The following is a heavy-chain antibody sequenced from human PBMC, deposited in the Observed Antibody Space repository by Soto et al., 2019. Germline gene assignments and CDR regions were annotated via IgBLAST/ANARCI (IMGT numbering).Heavy chain of an antibody. J-gene: IGHJ4*02. CDR2: IYYSGST. CDR3: ARGRGDTAMAWYY. D-gene: IGHD5-18*01. CDR1: GGSVDSNRYY. V-gene: IGHV4-61*01. Sequence: PSETLSLTCTGSGGSVDSNRYYWSWIRQSPGKGLEWIGYIYYSGSTKYNPSLKSRVTISVDTSKNQFSLKLSSVTAADTAVYYCARGRGDTAMAWYYWGQGTLVTVSS.